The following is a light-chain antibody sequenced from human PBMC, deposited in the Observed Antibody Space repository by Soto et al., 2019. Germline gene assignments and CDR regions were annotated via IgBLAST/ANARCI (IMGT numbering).Light chain of an antibody. CDR3: QQLLSYPIT. CDR2: AAS. V-gene: IGKV1-9*01. Sequence: DIQMTQSPSTLSASVGDRVTITCRASQGISSYLAWYQQKPGKAPKLLIYAASTLQSGVPLRFSGSGSGTSFTLTISSLQPEDCATYYCQQLLSYPITFGQGTRLEIK. CDR1: QGISSY. J-gene: IGKJ5*01.